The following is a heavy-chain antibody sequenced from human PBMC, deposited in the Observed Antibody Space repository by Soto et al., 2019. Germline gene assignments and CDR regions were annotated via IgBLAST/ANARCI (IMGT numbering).Heavy chain of an antibody. CDR3: ASMTTQDSSPYCLDV. CDR2: ISFHNGNT. V-gene: IGHV1-18*04. J-gene: IGHJ6*03. Sequence: ASVKVYCKAAGYTIANYVSSWVRKDPGQGLEWMGWISFHNGNTNFAQKFQGRVSLPTDTTTSTANMELRSLRSDDTAVYYCASMTTQDSSPYCLDVWGKGTTVTVSS. D-gene: IGHD2-15*01. CDR1: GYTIANYV.